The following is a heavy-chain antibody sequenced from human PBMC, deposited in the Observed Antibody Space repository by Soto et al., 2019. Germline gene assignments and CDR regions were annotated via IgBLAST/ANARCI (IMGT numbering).Heavy chain of an antibody. J-gene: IGHJ6*02. D-gene: IGHD2-2*02. CDR3: ARCFAIPMHYYYYGMDV. Sequence: SETLSLTCTVSGGSISSGGYYWSWIRQHPGKGLEWIGYIYYSGSTYYNPSLKSRVTISVDTSKNQFSLKLSSVTAADTAVYYCARCFAIPMHYYYYGMDVWGQGTTVTVSS. CDR2: IYYSGST. CDR1: GGSISSGGYY. V-gene: IGHV4-31*03.